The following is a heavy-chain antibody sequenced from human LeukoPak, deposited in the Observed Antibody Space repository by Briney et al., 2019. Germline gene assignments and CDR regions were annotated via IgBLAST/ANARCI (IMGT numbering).Heavy chain of an antibody. Sequence: PGGSLRLSCAASGFSFSNYAMNWVRQAPGKGLEWIGSIYYSGSTYYNPSLKSRVTISVDTSKNQFSLKLSSVTAADTAVYYCASMVRGVIPDYWGQGTLDTVSS. CDR1: GFSFSNYA. V-gene: IGHV4-39*07. D-gene: IGHD3-10*01. CDR2: IYYSGST. CDR3: ASMVRGVIPDY. J-gene: IGHJ4*02.